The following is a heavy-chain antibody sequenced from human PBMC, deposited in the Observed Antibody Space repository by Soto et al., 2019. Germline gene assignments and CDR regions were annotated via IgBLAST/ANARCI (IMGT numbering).Heavy chain of an antibody. Sequence: PSETLSLTCSVSGGTISGYYWTWLRQPAGKGLEWIGRIYSSGNTKDNPSLQSRVTMSLDTSNNQFSLRLTSVTAADTAVYYCARGQRFSDWFDPWGQGTLVTVSS. CDR2: IYSSGNT. V-gene: IGHV4-4*07. CDR3: ARGQRFSDWFDP. CDR1: GGTISGYY. J-gene: IGHJ5*02. D-gene: IGHD3-3*01.